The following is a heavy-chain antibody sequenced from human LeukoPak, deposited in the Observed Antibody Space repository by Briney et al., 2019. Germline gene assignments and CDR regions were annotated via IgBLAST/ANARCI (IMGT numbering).Heavy chain of an antibody. CDR2: ISSSSSYI. V-gene: IGHV3-21*01. D-gene: IGHD3-10*01. CDR1: GFTFSSYS. J-gene: IGHJ4*02. CDR3: ARGRLVRGVITPTGY. Sequence: GGSLRLSCAASGFTFSSYSMNWVRQAPGKGLEWVSSISSSSSYIYYADSVKGRFTISRDNAKNSLYLQMNRLRPEDTAVYYCARGRLVRGVITPTGYWGQGTLVTVSS.